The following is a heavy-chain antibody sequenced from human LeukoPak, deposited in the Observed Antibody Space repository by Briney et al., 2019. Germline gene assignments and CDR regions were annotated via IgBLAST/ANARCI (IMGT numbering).Heavy chain of an antibody. CDR3: ARVGHGVDGGYNWFDP. J-gene: IGHJ5*02. Sequence: SETLSLTCTVSGGSISNYYWSWIRQPPGRGLEWIGYISYSGSTNDNPSLKSRVTISVDTSRNQFSLKLSSVTAADTAVYYCARVGHGVDGGYNWFDPWGQGTLVTVSS. V-gene: IGHV4-59*01. CDR1: GGSISNYY. CDR2: ISYSGST. D-gene: IGHD5-12*01.